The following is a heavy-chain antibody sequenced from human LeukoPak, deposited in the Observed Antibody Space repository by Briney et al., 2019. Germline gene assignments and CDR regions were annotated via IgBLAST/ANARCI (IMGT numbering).Heavy chain of an antibody. CDR3: ARSRGGTYWFDP. CDR2: ISSSSSYI. D-gene: IGHD1-1*01. J-gene: IGHJ5*02. Sequence: GGSLRLPCAAPGFTFSSYSMNWVRQAPGRGLEWVSSISSSSSYIYYADSVKGRFTISRDNAKNSLYLQMNSLRAEDTAVYYCARSRGGTYWFDPWGQGTLVTVSS. CDR1: GFTFSSYS. V-gene: IGHV3-21*01.